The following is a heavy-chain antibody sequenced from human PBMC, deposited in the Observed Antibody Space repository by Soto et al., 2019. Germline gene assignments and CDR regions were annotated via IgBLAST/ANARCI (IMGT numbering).Heavy chain of an antibody. CDR2: ISGDGGTK. D-gene: IGHD6-13*01. J-gene: IGHJ4*02. V-gene: IGHV3-23*01. CDR1: GSTFSSYA. Sequence: GGSLRLSCAPSGSTFSSYAMSWVRQAPGKGLEWVAVISGDGGTKYYADSVKGRFTISRDNSKNTLYLQMNSLRAEDTAVYYCAKGWSAAGHIDYWGQGTLVTVSS. CDR3: AKGWSAAGHIDY.